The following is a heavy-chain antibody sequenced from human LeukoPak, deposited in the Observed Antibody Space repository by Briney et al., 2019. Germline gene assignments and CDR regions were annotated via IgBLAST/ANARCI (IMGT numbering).Heavy chain of an antibody. J-gene: IGHJ6*02. CDR2: IYYRGST. CDR1: GGSISSYY. Sequence: SETLSLTCPVSGGSISSYYWSWIRQPPGTGHEWIGYIYYRGSTNYNPSLKSRVTISVDTSKNQFSLKLSSVTAADTAVYYCARELSVPSSSSRYYGMDVWGQGTTVTVS. D-gene: IGHD6-6*01. CDR3: ARELSVPSSSSRYYGMDV. V-gene: IGHV4-59*01.